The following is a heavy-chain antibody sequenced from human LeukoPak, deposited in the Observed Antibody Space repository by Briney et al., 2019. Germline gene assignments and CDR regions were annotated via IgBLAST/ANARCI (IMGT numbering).Heavy chain of an antibody. V-gene: IGHV4-59*08. CDR2: IYNGGST. J-gene: IGHJ4*02. CDR1: DGSITTHY. Sequence: SETLSLTRTVSDGSITTHYWSWIRQPPGKGLEWIAYIYNGGSTKYNPSLKSRVTISVDMSNNQFSLRLSSVTAADTAVYYCARPLRSDYRYTFGSWGQGTLVTVSS. CDR3: ARPLRSDYRYTFGS. D-gene: IGHD3-16*02.